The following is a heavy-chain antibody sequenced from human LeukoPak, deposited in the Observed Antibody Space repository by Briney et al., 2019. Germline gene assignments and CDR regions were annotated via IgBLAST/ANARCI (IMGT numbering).Heavy chain of an antibody. D-gene: IGHD2-2*01. CDR3: ARDPTVVVPAAV. Sequence: GGSLRLSCAASGFTFSSCSMNWVRQAPGKGLEWVSSISSTSSYISYADSVKGRFTISRDNSKNTLYLEMNSLRAEDTAVYYCARDPTVVVPAAVWGQGTLVTVSS. CDR1: GFTFSSCS. V-gene: IGHV3-21*01. CDR2: ISSTSSYI. J-gene: IGHJ4*02.